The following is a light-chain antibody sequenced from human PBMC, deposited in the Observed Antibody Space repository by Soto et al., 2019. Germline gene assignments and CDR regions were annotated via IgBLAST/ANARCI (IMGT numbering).Light chain of an antibody. Sequence: DIVMTQSPDSLAVSLGARATINCKSSQSVLYSSNNKNYLAWYQQKPGQPPKWLIYWASTRESGVPDRFSGSGSGTDFALTISSLQAEDVAVYYCQQYYGTPPYTFGQGTKLEIK. CDR2: WAS. V-gene: IGKV4-1*01. J-gene: IGKJ2*01. CDR1: QSVLYSSNNKNY. CDR3: QQYYGTPPYT.